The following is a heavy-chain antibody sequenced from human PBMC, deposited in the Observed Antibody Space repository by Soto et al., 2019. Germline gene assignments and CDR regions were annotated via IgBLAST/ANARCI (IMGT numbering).Heavy chain of an antibody. CDR2: IDPSDSYT. J-gene: IGHJ6*02. Sequence: GESLKNSCKGSGYSVTSYWISWVRQMPGKGLEWMGRIDPSDSYTNYSPSFQGHVTISADKSISTAYLQWSSLKASDTAMYYCARQDVFRDYYGMDVWGQGTTVTVSS. CDR3: ARQDVFRDYYGMDV. D-gene: IGHD2-15*01. V-gene: IGHV5-10-1*01. CDR1: GYSVTSYW.